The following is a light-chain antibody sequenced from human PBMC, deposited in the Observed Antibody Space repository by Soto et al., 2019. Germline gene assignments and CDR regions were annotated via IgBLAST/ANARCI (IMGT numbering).Light chain of an antibody. CDR1: QGIKSY. V-gene: IGKV1-39*01. CDR2: GAS. CDR3: QQSYSTPPLT. Sequence: DIETTQSPSSLSASVGDTVTITCRSSQGIKSYLNWYQQKPGKAPKLLIYGASSLQSGVPSRFSGSGSGTDFTLTISSLQPEDYATYYCQQSYSTPPLTFGGGTKV. J-gene: IGKJ4*01.